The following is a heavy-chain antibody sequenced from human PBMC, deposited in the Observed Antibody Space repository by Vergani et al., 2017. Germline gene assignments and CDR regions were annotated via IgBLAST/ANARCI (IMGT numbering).Heavy chain of an antibody. Sequence: QITLKESGPTLVKPTQTLTLTCTFSGFSLSTSGVGVGWIRQPPGKALEWLALIYWNDDKRYSPSLKSRLTITKDTSKNQVVLTMTNMDPVDTATYYCAHGLGYCSGGSCYSGWFDPWGQGTLVTVSS. CDR3: AHGLGYCSGGSCYSGWFDP. CDR1: GFSLSTSGVG. J-gene: IGHJ5*02. V-gene: IGHV2-5*01. D-gene: IGHD2-15*01. CDR2: IYWNDDK.